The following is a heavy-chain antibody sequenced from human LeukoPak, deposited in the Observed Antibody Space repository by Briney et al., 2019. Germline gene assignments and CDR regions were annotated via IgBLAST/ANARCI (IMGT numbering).Heavy chain of an antibody. V-gene: IGHV3-9*01. CDR3: AKDSYRSSWSLHYDS. J-gene: IGHJ4*02. CDR1: GFTFDDYA. CDR2: LSWNSASI. Sequence: GGSLRLSCAASGFTFDDYAMHWVRQAPGKGLEWVAGLSWNSASISYADSVRGRFTISRDNDKNSLFLQMNSLRAEDTALYYCAKDSYRSSWSLHYDSWGQGTLVTVSS. D-gene: IGHD6-13*01.